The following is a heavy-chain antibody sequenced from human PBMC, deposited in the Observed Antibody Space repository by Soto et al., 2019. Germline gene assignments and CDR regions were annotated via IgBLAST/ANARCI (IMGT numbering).Heavy chain of an antibody. CDR2: IGVSSDA. V-gene: IGHV3-23*01. J-gene: IGHJ4*02. Sequence: PGGSLRLSCAASGFTFSSYAMSWARQAPGKGLEWVSSIGVSSDAYYADSVKGRFTISRDNSRNTLYLQMNSLRAEDTALYYCAKNYFFDSWGQGTLVTSPQ. CDR3: AKNYFFDS. CDR1: GFTFSSYA.